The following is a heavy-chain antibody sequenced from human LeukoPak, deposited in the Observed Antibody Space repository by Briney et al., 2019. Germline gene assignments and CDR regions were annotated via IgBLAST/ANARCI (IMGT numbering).Heavy chain of an antibody. J-gene: IGHJ4*02. CDR1: GFTFSSYA. CDR3: ARYPTVPEWELPRSSFDF. Sequence: GGSLRLSCAASGFTFSSYAMTWVRQAPGKGLEWVSGISGSGAGTYYADSVKGRFTISRDNFKNTLYLQMNGLRAEDTAVYYCARYPTVPEWELPRSSFDFWGQGTLVTVSS. V-gene: IGHV3-23*01. D-gene: IGHD1-26*01. CDR2: ISGSGAGT.